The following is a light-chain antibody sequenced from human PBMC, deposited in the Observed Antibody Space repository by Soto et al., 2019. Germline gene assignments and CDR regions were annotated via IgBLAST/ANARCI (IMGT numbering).Light chain of an antibody. J-gene: IGLJ1*01. CDR3: NSYVAGSNV. CDR1: SSNIGSTT. CDR2: SNS. Sequence: QSVLTQPPSASGAPGQGVTISCSGTSSNIGSTTVNWYQQVPGTAPKLLIHSNSQRPSGVPDRFSGSRSGTSASLAISGLQSDDEADYYCNSYVAGSNVFGTGTKLTVL. V-gene: IGLV1-44*01.